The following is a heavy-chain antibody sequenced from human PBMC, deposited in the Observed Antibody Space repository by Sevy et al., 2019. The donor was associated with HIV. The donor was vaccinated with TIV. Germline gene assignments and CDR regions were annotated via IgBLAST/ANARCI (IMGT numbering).Heavy chain of an antibody. Sequence: GGSLRLSCAASGFTFSSYSMNWVRQAPRKGLEWVSSISSSSSSIYYADSVKGRFTISRDNAKNSLYLQMDSLTVEDTAVYYCARGFCVSSSCSGSSWGQGTLVTVSS. D-gene: IGHD2-2*01. J-gene: IGHJ4*02. V-gene: IGHV3-48*01. CDR3: ARGFCVSSSCSGSS. CDR2: ISSSSSSI. CDR1: GFTFSSYS.